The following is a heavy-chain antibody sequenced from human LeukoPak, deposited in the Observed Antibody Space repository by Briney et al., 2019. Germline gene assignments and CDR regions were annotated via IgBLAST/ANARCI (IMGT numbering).Heavy chain of an antibody. CDR2: ISSSGSTI. CDR1: GFTFSSYE. CDR3: ARVDYYGSGSQENWFDP. D-gene: IGHD3-10*01. V-gene: IGHV3-48*03. J-gene: IGHJ5*02. Sequence: GGSLRLSCAASGFTFSSYEMNWVRQAPGKGLEWVSYISSSGSTIYYADSVKGRFTISRDNSKNTLYLQMNSLRAEDTAVYYCARVDYYGSGSQENWFDPWGQGTLVTVSS.